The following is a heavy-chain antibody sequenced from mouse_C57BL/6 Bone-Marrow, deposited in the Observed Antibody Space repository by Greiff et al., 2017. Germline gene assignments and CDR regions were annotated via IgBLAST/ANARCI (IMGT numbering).Heavy chain of an antibody. CDR2: IWSGGST. D-gene: IGHD1-1*01. J-gene: IGHJ4*01. CDR1: GFSLTSYG. CDR3: ARKRDYNGSSYEGNAMDY. Sequence: VQLQQSGPGLVQPSQSLSITCTVSGFSLTSYGVHWVRQSPGKGLEWLGVIWSGGSTDYNAAFISRLSISKDNSKSHVFFKMNSLQADDTAIYYCARKRDYNGSSYEGNAMDYWGQGTSVTVSS. V-gene: IGHV2-2*01.